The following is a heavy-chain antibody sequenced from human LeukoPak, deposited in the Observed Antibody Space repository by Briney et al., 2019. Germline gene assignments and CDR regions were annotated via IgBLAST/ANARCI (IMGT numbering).Heavy chain of an antibody. Sequence: GGSLRLSCAASGFTFSNYAMSWVRQAPGKGLEWVSAISGSGGSKYYADSVKGRFTNSRDNSKNTLYLQMNSLRAEDTAVYYCAKDRSLDGGNSNGYFDSWGQGTLVTVSS. CDR1: GFTFSNYA. D-gene: IGHD4-23*01. CDR3: AKDRSLDGGNSNGYFDS. J-gene: IGHJ4*02. V-gene: IGHV3-23*01. CDR2: ISGSGGSK.